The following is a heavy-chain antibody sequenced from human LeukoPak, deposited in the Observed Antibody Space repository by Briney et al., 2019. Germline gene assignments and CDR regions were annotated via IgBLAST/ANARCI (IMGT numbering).Heavy chain of an antibody. Sequence: PGGSLRLSCAASGFTFSSYAMSWVRQAPGKGLEGVSAISGSGDSTYYADSVKGRFTISRDNSKDTLFLQMNSLRAEDTAVYYCARDRPIYDILTGYYPPPLDYWGQGTLVTVSS. J-gene: IGHJ4*02. D-gene: IGHD3-9*01. CDR3: ARDRPIYDILTGYYPPPLDY. CDR2: ISGSGDST. V-gene: IGHV3-23*01. CDR1: GFTFSSYA.